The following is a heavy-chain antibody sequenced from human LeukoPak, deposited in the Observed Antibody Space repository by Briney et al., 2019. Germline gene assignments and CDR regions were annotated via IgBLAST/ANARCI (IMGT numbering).Heavy chain of an antibody. D-gene: IGHD3-3*01. CDR1: GGTFSSYA. CDR3: ARSPPDFWSGYADY. Sequence: SVKVSCKAYGGTFSSYAISWVRQAPGQGLEWMGGIIPIFGTANYAQKFQGRVTITADESTSTAYMELSSLRSEDTAVYYCARSPPDFWSGYADYWGQGTLVTVSS. J-gene: IGHJ4*02. CDR2: IIPIFGTA. V-gene: IGHV1-69*13.